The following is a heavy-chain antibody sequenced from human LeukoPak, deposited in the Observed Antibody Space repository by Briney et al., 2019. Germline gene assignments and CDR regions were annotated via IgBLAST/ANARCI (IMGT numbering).Heavy chain of an antibody. D-gene: IGHD6-25*01. CDR1: GYRFTTYW. CDR3: ARHSSGYSAAASDY. CDR2: IYPGDSDT. V-gene: IGHV5-51*01. J-gene: IGHJ4*02. Sequence: GESLKISCKGSGYRFTTYWIAWVRHMPGKGLEWMGIIYPGDSDTGYSPSFQGQVTISADKSVSTAYLQWSSLKASDTAMYYCARHSSGYSAAASDYWGQGTLVTVSS.